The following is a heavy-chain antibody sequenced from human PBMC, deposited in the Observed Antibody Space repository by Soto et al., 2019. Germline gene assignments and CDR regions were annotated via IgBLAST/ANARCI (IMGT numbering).Heavy chain of an antibody. CDR1: GYTFNTYD. Sequence: QVQLVQSGGEVKKPGASVKVSCKASGYTFNTYDISWVRQAPGQGLEWMGWISAYNGNTNYAQKLQGRVTMTTDTSTTTAYMDLRRVRSDDTAVYYCARGYNYSHGDYWGQGTLVTVSS. V-gene: IGHV1-18*01. D-gene: IGHD3-22*01. CDR3: ARGYNYSHGDY. J-gene: IGHJ4*02. CDR2: ISAYNGNT.